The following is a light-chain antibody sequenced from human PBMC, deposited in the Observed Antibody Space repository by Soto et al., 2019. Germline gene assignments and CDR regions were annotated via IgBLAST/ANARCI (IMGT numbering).Light chain of an antibody. Sequence: QSLLTQPPSVSGAPGQRVTFSCFGSSSNIGADYDVHWYQQLPGTAPKLLIYGNINRPSGVPDRFSGSKSGASAALAITGLQPEDEADYYCQSYDTSLGFVFGTGTKLTVL. CDR3: QSYDTSLGFV. V-gene: IGLV1-40*01. CDR1: SSNIGADYD. J-gene: IGLJ1*01. CDR2: GNI.